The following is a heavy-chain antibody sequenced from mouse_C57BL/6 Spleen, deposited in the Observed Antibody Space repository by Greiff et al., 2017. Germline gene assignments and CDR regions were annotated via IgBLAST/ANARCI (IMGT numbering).Heavy chain of an antibody. CDR3: ARHESNYYSYAMDY. J-gene: IGHJ4*01. D-gene: IGHD2-5*01. V-gene: IGHV5-6*01. CDR1: GYTFSSYG. CDR2: ISSGGSYT. Sequence: EVQVVESGGDLVKPGGSLKLSCAASGYTFSSYGMSWVRQTPDKRLEWVATISSGGSYTYYPDSVKGRFTFSRDNAKNTLYLQMSGLKSEDTAMYYCARHESNYYSYAMDYWGQGTSVTVSS.